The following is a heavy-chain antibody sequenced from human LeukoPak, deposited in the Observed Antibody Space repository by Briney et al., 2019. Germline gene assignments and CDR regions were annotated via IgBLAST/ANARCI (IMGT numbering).Heavy chain of an antibody. V-gene: IGHV3-23*01. Sequence: PGGSLRLSCAASGITFNSYAMSWVRQAPGKGLEWVSTISFSGGSTYYADSVKGRFSISRDNSNNTLYLQTSSLRAEDTAVYYCAKAGGRSPYYALDVWGQGTTVTVSS. CDR3: AKAGGRSPYYALDV. CDR1: GITFNSYA. J-gene: IGHJ6*02. D-gene: IGHD2-15*01. CDR2: ISFSGGST.